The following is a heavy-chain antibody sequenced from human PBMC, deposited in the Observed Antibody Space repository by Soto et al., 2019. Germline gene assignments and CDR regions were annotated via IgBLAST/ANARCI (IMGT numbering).Heavy chain of an antibody. J-gene: IGHJ4*02. CDR2: IYYSGST. CDR3: ARRRWYSSSSDNLKGLRGFDY. CDR1: GGSISSSSYY. V-gene: IGHV4-39*01. Sequence: QLQLQESGPGLVKPSETLSLTCTVSGGSISSSSYYWGWIRQPPGKGLEWIGSIYYSGSTYYNPSLKSRVTISVDTSKNQFSLKLSSVTAADTAVYYCARRRWYSSSSDNLKGLRGFDYWGQGTLVTVSS. D-gene: IGHD6-6*01.